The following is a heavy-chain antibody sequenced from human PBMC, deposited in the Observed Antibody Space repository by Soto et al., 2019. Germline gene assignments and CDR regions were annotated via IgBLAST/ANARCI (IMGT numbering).Heavy chain of an antibody. Sequence: GASVKVSCKASGYTFTSYGISWVRQAPGQGLEWMGWISAYNGNTNYAQKLQGRVTTTTDTSTSTAYMELRSLRSDDTAVYYCARDPPIAVAGTRLDYWGQGTLVTVSS. D-gene: IGHD6-19*01. CDR1: GYTFTSYG. CDR2: ISAYNGNT. CDR3: ARDPPIAVAGTRLDY. V-gene: IGHV1-18*01. J-gene: IGHJ4*02.